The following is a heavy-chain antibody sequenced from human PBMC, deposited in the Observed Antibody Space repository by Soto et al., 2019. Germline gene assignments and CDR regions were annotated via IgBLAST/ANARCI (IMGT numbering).Heavy chain of an antibody. V-gene: IGHV1-18*01. CDR1: GYTFTSYG. J-gene: IGHJ4*02. CDR2: ISAYNGNT. Sequence: QVQLVQSGAEVKKPGASVKVSCKASGYTFTSYGISWVRQAPGQGLEWMGWISAYNGNTNNAQKLQGRVTMTTATSTSTAYMELRSLGSDDSAVYYCAAVYYDFWSGYSTYDYWGQGPLVTVSS. CDR3: AAVYYDFWSGYSTYDY. D-gene: IGHD3-3*01.